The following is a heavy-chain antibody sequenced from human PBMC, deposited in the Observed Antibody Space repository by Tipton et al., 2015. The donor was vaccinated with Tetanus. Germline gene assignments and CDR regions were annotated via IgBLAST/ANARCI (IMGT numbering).Heavy chain of an antibody. CDR3: ATGVGYYYDS. V-gene: IGHV3-33*05. D-gene: IGHD1-26*01. J-gene: IGHJ4*02. Sequence: SLRLSCAASGFTFSGHGMHWVRQAPGKGLEWVAVISADGSIDYYADSVKGRFTISRDNAKNTLYLQMSSLRPDDTAVYYCATGVGYYYDSWGQGTLVTVSS. CDR1: GFTFSGHG. CDR2: ISADGSID.